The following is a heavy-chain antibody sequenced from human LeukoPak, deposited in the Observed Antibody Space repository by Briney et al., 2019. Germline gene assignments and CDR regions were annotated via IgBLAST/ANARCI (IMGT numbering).Heavy chain of an antibody. CDR3: AKAGGGRFGELDHYFDY. Sequence: PGGSLRLSCAASGFTFSSYGMHWVRQAPGKGLEWVAVISYDGSNKYYADSVKGRFTISRDNSKNTLYLQMNSPRAEDTAVYYCAKAGGGRFGELDHYFDYWGQGTLVTVSS. J-gene: IGHJ4*02. CDR2: ISYDGSNK. D-gene: IGHD3-10*01. CDR1: GFTFSSYG. V-gene: IGHV3-30*18.